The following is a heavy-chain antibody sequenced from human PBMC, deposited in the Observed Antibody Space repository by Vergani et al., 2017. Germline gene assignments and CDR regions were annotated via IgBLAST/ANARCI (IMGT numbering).Heavy chain of an antibody. CDR3: ASSACGGDCYTANDAFDI. V-gene: IGHV4-59*10. CDR2: IYTSGST. CDR1: GGSFSSYY. D-gene: IGHD2-21*01. J-gene: IGHJ3*02. Sequence: QVQLQQWGAGLLKPSETLSLTCAVYGGSFSSYYWSWIRQPAGKGLEWIGRIYTSGSTNYNPSLKSRVTMSVDTSKNQFSLKLSSVTAADTAVYYCASSACGGDCYTANDAFDIWGQGTMVTVSS.